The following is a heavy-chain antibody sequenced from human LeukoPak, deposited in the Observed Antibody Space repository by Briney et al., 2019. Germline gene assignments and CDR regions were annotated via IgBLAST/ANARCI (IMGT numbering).Heavy chain of an antibody. D-gene: IGHD2-15*01. V-gene: IGHV3-7*01. Sequence: PGGSLRLSCAATGFTFSSYWMSWVRQAPGKGLEWVADINKDGSAKYYVDSVKGRFTISRGNAKNSLYLQMNSLRAEDTAVYYCARDDKGYCSGGSCINNWFDPWGQGTLVTVSS. CDR3: ARDDKGYCSGGSCINNWFDP. CDR2: INKDGSAK. J-gene: IGHJ5*02. CDR1: GFTFSSYW.